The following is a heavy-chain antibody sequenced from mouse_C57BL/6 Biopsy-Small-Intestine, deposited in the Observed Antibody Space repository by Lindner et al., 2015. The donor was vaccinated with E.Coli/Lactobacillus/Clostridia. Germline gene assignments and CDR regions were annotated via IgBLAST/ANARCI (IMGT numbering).Heavy chain of an antibody. V-gene: IGHV1-81*01. D-gene: IGHD1-1*01. CDR2: IYPRSGNT. CDR1: GYTFTSYG. Sequence: VQLQESGAEVARPGASVKQSCKASGYTFTSYGISWVKQRTGQGLEWIGEIYPRSGNTYYNEKFKGKATLTADKSSSTAYMELRSLTSEDSAVYFCARGPAVVAFDFWGQGTTLTVSS. CDR3: ARGPAVVAFDF. J-gene: IGHJ2*01.